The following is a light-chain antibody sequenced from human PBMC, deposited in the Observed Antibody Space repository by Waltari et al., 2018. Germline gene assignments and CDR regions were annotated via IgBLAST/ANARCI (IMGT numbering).Light chain of an antibody. CDR3: ISYTSSDSWV. Sequence: QSALTQPASVSGSPGQSITISCTGTSSDGAGSNDVSWYQQHPGKAPQLMIYEVTNRPSGVSNRFSGSKSGNTASLTISGLQAEDEADYFCISYTSSDSWVFGGGTKLTVL. CDR2: EVT. V-gene: IGLV2-14*01. CDR1: SSDGAGSND. J-gene: IGLJ3*02.